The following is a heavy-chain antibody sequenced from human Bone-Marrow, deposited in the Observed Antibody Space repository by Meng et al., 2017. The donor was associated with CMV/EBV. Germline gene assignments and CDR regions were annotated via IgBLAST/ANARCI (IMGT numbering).Heavy chain of an antibody. CDR1: GFTFSSYW. Sequence: ESLKISCAASGFTFSSYWMSWVRQAPGKGLEWVANIKQDGSEKYYVDSVKGRFTISRDNAKNSLYLQMNSLRAEDTAVYYCARDPVTTSGGIDYWGQGTLVTVSS. V-gene: IGHV3-7*01. CDR3: ARDPVTTSGGIDY. D-gene: IGHD4-11*01. CDR2: IKQDGSEK. J-gene: IGHJ4*02.